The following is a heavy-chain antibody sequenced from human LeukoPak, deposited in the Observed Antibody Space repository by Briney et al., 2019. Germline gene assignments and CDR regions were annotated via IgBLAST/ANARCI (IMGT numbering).Heavy chain of an antibody. D-gene: IGHD3-10*01. V-gene: IGHV3-30*02. CDR2: IRYDGSNK. J-gene: IGHJ3*02. CDR1: GFTFSSYG. CDR3: STGSGRAFDI. Sequence: GGSLRLSCAASGFTFSSYGMHWVRQAPGKGLEWVAFIRYDGSNKYYADSAKGRFTISRDNAKNTLYVQMNSLRAEDTAVYYCSTGSGRAFDIWGRGTMVTVSS.